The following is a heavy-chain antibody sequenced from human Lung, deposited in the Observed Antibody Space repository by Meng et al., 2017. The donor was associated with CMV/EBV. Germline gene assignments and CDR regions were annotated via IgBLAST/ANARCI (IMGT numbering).Heavy chain of an antibody. CDR1: GYTFTGYY. V-gene: IGHV1-2*02. CDR2: INPNSGGT. CDR3: ASLPYGRRGPPWDI. D-gene: IGHD4-17*01. Sequence: ASVKVSXKASGYTFTGYYMHWVRQDPGQGLEWIGWINPNSGGTNYAQKFQGRVTMTRDTSISTAYMELSRLISDDTAVYYRASLPYGRRGPPWDIWGQGTMVTVSS. J-gene: IGHJ3*02.